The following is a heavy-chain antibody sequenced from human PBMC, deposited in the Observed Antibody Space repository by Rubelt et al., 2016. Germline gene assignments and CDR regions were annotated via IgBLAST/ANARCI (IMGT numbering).Heavy chain of an antibody. CDR3: ARDPSITSGIHAYFDY. D-gene: IGHD3-10*01. J-gene: IGHJ4*02. CDR1: GYSFKRYA. Sequence: QVQLVQSGAEVKEPGASIKVSCKTSGYSFKRYAISWVRQAPGQGLEWMGWISTYNGDTRYAQNFQGRVTMTTDTSTSTAYMELRSLGSDDTAVYSCARDPSITSGIHAYFDYWCQGTLVTISS. CDR2: ISTYNGDT. V-gene: IGHV1-18*01.